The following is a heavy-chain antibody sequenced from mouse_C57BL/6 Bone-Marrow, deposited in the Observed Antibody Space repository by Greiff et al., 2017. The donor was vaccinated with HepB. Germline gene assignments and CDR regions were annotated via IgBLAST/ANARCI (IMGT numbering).Heavy chain of an antibody. CDR1: GFTFSDYG. CDR3: ARPYCDGSSGGLGYFDV. Sequence: EVKLVESGGGLVKPGGSLKLSCAASGFTFSDYGMHWVRQAPEKGLEWVAYISSGSSTIYYADTVKGRFTISRDNAKNTLFLQMTSLRSEDTAMYYCARPYCDGSSGGLGYFDVWGTGTTVTVSS. CDR2: ISSGSSTI. V-gene: IGHV5-17*01. D-gene: IGHD1-1*01. J-gene: IGHJ1*03.